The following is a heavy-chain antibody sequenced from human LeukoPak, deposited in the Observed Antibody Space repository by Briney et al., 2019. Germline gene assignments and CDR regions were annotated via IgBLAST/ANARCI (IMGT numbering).Heavy chain of an antibody. CDR2: MYYSGTT. CDR1: GGSISSSDYY. Sequence: PSETLSLTCTVSGGSISSSDYYWNWIRQPPGEGLEWIGYMYYSGTTYYNPSLKSRVSISIDTSKNHFSLCLSSVTAADTAVYYCARSIAVRRFDYWGQGALVTVSS. J-gene: IGHJ4*02. D-gene: IGHD6-6*01. V-gene: IGHV4-30-4*01. CDR3: ARSIAVRRFDY.